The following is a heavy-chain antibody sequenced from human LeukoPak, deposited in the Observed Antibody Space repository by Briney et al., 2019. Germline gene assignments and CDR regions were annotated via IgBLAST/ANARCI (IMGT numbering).Heavy chain of an antibody. CDR2: IYSNGKA. V-gene: IGHV3-66*01. CDR3: ARDRADGYNYGDSFDY. J-gene: IGHJ4*02. CDR1: GFSVSDNY. D-gene: IGHD5-18*01. Sequence: GGSLRLSCAASGFSVSDNYMSWVRQAPGKGLEWVSVIYSNGKAYYTDSVKGRFTISRGIAQNTLFPQMNNLRAEDTAVYYCARDRADGYNYGDSFDYWGQGTLVTVSS.